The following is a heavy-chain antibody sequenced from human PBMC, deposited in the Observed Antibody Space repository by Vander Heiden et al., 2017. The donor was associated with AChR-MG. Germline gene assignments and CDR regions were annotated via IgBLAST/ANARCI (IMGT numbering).Heavy chain of an antibody. D-gene: IGHD6-6*01. V-gene: IGHV4-39*01. CDR1: GGSISSSSYY. CDR3: ARQALGSSSGDY. Sequence: QLQLQESGPGLVKPSETLSLTCTVSGGSISSSSYYWGWIRQPPGKGLEWIGSIYYSGSTYYNPSLKSRVTISVDTSKNQFSLKLSSVTAADTAVYYCARQALGSSSGDYWGQGTLVTVSS. J-gene: IGHJ4*02. CDR2: IYYSGST.